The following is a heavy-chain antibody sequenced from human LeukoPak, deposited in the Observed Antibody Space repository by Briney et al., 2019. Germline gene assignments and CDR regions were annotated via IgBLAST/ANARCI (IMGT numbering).Heavy chain of an antibody. J-gene: IGHJ4*02. CDR3: ARDCTNGVCYGTDFDY. V-gene: IGHV3-33*01. CDR1: GLTFSSYG. Sequence: GGSLRLSCAASGLTFSSYGMHWVRQTPGKGLEWVAVIWYDGSKKYYADSVKGRFTISRDNSKNTLYLQMNSLKAEDTAVYYCARDCTNGVCYGTDFDYWGQGTLVTVSS. CDR2: IWYDGSKK. D-gene: IGHD2-8*01.